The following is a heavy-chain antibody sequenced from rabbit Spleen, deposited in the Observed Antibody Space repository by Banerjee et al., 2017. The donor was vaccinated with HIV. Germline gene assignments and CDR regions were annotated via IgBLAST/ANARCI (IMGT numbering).Heavy chain of an antibody. CDR2: IEGGNSAFS. CDR3: ARDSAGREDFNL. J-gene: IGHJ4*01. Sequence: QSLEESGGDLVKPGASLTLTCTASGFSFSSNHYMCWVRQAPGKGLEWIACIEGGNSAFSYFASWAKGRFTISKTSSTTVTLQMTSLTAADTATYFCARDSAGREDFNLWGQGTLVTVS. CDR1: GFSFSSNHY. D-gene: IGHD4-2*01. V-gene: IGHV1S40*01.